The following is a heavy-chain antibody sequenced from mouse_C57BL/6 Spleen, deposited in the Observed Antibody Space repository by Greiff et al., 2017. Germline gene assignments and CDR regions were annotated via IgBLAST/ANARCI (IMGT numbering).Heavy chain of an antibody. Sequence: DVQLVESGGGLVQPGGSLSLSCAASGFTFTDYYMSWVRQPPGKALEWLGFIRNKANGYTTEYSASVKGRFTISRDNSQSILYLQMNALRAEDSATYYCARSRYGYLDDWGQGTTLTVSS. V-gene: IGHV7-3*01. D-gene: IGHD2-10*02. CDR1: GFTFTDYY. CDR2: IRNKANGYTT. CDR3: ARSRYGYLDD. J-gene: IGHJ2*01.